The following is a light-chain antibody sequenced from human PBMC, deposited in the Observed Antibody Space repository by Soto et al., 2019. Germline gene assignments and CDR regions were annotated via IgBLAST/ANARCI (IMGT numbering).Light chain of an antibody. Sequence: QSALTQPASVSGSPGPSITISCTGTSSDIGAYNFVSGYQQQPGKAPKLMLYDVNIRPSGVSNRFSGSKSGNTASLTISGLQAEDEADYYCTSWTTSTTMIFGGGSQLPV. V-gene: IGLV2-14*03. J-gene: IGLJ2*01. CDR3: TSWTTSTTMI. CDR2: DVN. CDR1: SSDIGAYNF.